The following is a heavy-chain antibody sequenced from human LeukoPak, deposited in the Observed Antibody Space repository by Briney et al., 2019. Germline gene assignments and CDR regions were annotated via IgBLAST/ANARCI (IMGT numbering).Heavy chain of an antibody. CDR2: ISWDGGST. J-gene: IGHJ6*02. V-gene: IGHV3-43D*03. CDR1: GFTFDDYA. CDR3: AKDITMVRGVIYYYGMDV. D-gene: IGHD3-10*01. Sequence: GGSLRLSCAASGFTFDDYAMPWVRQAPGKGLEWVSLISWDGGSTYYADSVKGRFTTSRDNSKNSLYLQMNSLRAEDTALYYCAKDITMVRGVIYYYGMDVWGQGTTVTVSS.